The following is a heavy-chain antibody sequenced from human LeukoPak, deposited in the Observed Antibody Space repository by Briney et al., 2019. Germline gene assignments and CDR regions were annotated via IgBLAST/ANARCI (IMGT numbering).Heavy chain of an antibody. J-gene: IGHJ5*02. D-gene: IGHD3-16*02. V-gene: IGHV1-18*01. CDR3: ARGHYVGGSYRFNWFDP. CDR1: GYTFTSYG. Sequence: GASVKVSCKASGYTFTSYGISWVRQAPGQGLEWMGWISAYNGNTNYAQKLQGRVTMTTDTSTSTAYMELRSLRSDDTAVYYCARGHYVGGSYRFNWFDPWGQGTLVTVSS. CDR2: ISAYNGNT.